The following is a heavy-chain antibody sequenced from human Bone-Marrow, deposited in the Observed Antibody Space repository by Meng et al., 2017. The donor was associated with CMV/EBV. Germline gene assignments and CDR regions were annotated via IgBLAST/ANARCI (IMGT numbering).Heavy chain of an antibody. CDR3: ARNIGNLKVFDY. J-gene: IGHJ4*02. CDR1: GFTFSSYR. CDR2: INSGSSDI. V-gene: IGHV3-21*01. Sequence: GGSLRLSCAASGFTFSSYRMNWVRQAPGKGLEWVSTINSGSSDIYYADSVKGRFTISRDNAKNSLYLQMNSLRAEDTAVYYCARNIGNLKVFDYWGQGTLVTVSS. D-gene: IGHD4-23*01.